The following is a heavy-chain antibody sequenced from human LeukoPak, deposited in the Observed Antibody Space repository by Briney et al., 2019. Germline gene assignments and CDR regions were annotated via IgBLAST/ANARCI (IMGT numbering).Heavy chain of an antibody. J-gene: IGHJ4*02. Sequence: SVKVSCKASGGTFSSYAISWVRQAPGQGLEWMGRIIPIFGTANYAQKFQGRVTITADKSTSTAYMELSSLRSEDTAVYYCARDSDPNWGLSSPSTFWGQGTLVTVSS. CDR1: GGTFSSYA. D-gene: IGHD7-27*01. CDR2: IIPIFGTA. V-gene: IGHV1-69*06. CDR3: ARDSDPNWGLSSPSTF.